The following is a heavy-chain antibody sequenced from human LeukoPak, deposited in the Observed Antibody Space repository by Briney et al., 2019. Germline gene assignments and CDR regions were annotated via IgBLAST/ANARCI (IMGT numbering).Heavy chain of an antibody. Sequence: ASVKVSCKASGYTFTGYYIHWVRQAPGQGLEWMGWINPNSGGTNYAQKFQGRVTMTRDTSISTAYMELSRLRSDDTAVYYCARPLAESRDAFDIWGQGTMVTVSS. J-gene: IGHJ3*02. CDR1: GYTFTGYY. CDR2: INPNSGGT. D-gene: IGHD6-13*01. V-gene: IGHV1-2*02. CDR3: ARPLAESRDAFDI.